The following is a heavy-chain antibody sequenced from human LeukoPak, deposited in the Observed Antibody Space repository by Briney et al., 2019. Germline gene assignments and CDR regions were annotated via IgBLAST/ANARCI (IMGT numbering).Heavy chain of an antibody. CDR2: ISYDGSNK. D-gene: IGHD1-26*01. V-gene: IGHV3-30*04. Sequence: GGSLRLSCAASGFTFSSYAMHWVRQAPGKGLEWVAVISYDGSNKYYADSVKGRFTISRDNSKNTLYLQMNSLRAEDTAVYYCANPGQGPHSGQTYWGQGTLVTVSS. J-gene: IGHJ4*02. CDR3: ANPGQGPHSGQTY. CDR1: GFTFSSYA.